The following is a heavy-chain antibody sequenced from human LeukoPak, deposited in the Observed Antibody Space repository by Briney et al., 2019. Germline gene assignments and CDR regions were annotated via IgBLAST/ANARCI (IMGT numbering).Heavy chain of an antibody. Sequence: GGSLRLSCAASGFTFKNYAMSWVRQAPGKGLVWVSTISGPGSTTYYADSVEGRFTISRDDSKNTLYLQMNSLRAEDTAIYYCAKDGVSSSYYYYYMDVWGKGTTVTVSS. CDR3: AKDGVSSSYYYYYMDV. CDR2: ISGPGSTT. J-gene: IGHJ6*03. D-gene: IGHD3-16*01. CDR1: GFTFKNYA. V-gene: IGHV3-23*01.